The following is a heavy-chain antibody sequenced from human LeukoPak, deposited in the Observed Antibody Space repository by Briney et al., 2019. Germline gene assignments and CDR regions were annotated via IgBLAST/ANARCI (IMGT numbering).Heavy chain of an antibody. CDR2: ISSSSATI. CDR3: ARDLSGGGLDY. J-gene: IGHJ4*02. V-gene: IGHV3-48*01. D-gene: IGHD3-10*01. Sequence: PGGSLRLSCVASGFTFSAYSMNWVRQAPGKGLEWISYISSSSATIYYADYVKGRFTISRDNAKNTLYLQMDSLRVEDTAVYYCARDLSGGGLDYWGQGTLVTVSS. CDR1: GFTFSAYS.